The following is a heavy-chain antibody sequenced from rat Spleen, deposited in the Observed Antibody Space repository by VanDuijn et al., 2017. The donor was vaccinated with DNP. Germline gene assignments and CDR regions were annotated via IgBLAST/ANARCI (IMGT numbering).Heavy chain of an antibody. D-gene: IGHD1-10*01. J-gene: IGHJ2*01. CDR3: AWPST. V-gene: IGHV6-6*01. CDR1: GFTFSSAW. Sequence: EVQLVESGGGLVQPGNSLKLSCATSGFTFSSAWMYWYRQFPEKRLDWVARIKPKSNNYATDYTESVQGRFTISRDDSKSSIYLQMNNLKEEDTAIYYCAWPSTWGQGVMVTVSS. CDR2: IKPKSNNYAT.